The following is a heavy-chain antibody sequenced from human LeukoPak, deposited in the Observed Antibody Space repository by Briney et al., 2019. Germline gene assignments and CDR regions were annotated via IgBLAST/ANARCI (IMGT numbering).Heavy chain of an antibody. V-gene: IGHV1-18*01. Sequence: ASVKVSCKASGYTFTSYGISWVRQAPGQGLEWMGWISAYNGNTNYAQKLQGRVTMTTDTSTSTAYMELRSLRSDDTAVYYCARDQKRYDILTGPGDYWGQGTLVTVSS. J-gene: IGHJ4*02. D-gene: IGHD3-9*01. CDR1: GYTFTSYG. CDR3: ARDQKRYDILTGPGDY. CDR2: ISAYNGNT.